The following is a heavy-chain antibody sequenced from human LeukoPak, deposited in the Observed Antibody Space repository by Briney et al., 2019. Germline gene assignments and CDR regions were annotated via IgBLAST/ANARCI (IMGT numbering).Heavy chain of an antibody. CDR3: ARGGPLTESWYFDL. D-gene: IGHD7-27*01. J-gene: IGHJ2*01. CDR2: IYYSGST. V-gene: IGHV4-30-4*01. CDR1: GGSISSGDYY. Sequence: PSQTLSLTCTVSGGSISSGDYYWSWIRQPPGKGLEWIGYIYYSGSTNYNPSLKSRVTISVDTSKNQFSLKLSSVTAADTAVYYCARGGPLTESWYFDLWGRGTLVTVSS.